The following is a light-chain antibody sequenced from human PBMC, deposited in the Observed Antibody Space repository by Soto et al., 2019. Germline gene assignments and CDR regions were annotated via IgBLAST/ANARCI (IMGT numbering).Light chain of an antibody. CDR2: AAS. CDR1: HGISNY. V-gene: IGKV1-27*01. Sequence: DIQMTQSPSSLSASVGDRVTISCRASHGISNYLAWYQHKSRKVPQLLIYAASTLQSGVPSRFSGSGSGTDFTLTISSXXXXDVASYYCQKYNSVPLTFGGGTKVMIK. J-gene: IGKJ4*01. CDR3: QKYNSVPLT.